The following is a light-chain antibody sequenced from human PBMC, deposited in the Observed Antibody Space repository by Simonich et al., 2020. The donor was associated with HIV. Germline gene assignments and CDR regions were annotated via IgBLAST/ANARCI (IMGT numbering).Light chain of an antibody. Sequence: QSALTQPPSASGSPGQSVTISCTGTSSDVGDYIYVSWYQQHPGKAPKLLISEVSKRPPGVPDRFSGSKSGNTASLTVSGLQAEDEADYYCSSYAGRNNWVFGGGTKLTVL. V-gene: IGLV2-8*01. CDR2: EVS. CDR1: SSDVGDYIY. CDR3: SSYAGRNNWV. J-gene: IGLJ3*02.